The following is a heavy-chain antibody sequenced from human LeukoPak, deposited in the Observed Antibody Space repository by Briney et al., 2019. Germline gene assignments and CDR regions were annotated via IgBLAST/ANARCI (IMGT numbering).Heavy chain of an antibody. V-gene: IGHV3-23*01. CDR2: ISGSGGST. CDR3: ARGGLGYSGYEDNWFDP. J-gene: IGHJ5*02. Sequence: GRSLRLSCAASGFTFSSYAMSWVRQAPGKGLEWVSAISGSGGSTYYADSVKGRFTISRDNSKNTLYLQMNSLRAEDTAVYYCARGGLGYSGYEDNWFDPWGQGTLVTVSS. CDR1: GFTFSSYA. D-gene: IGHD5-12*01.